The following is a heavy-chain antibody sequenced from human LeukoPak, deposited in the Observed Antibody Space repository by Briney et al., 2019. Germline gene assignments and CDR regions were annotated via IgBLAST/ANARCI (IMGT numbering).Heavy chain of an antibody. CDR2: ISYDGSNK. CDR1: GFTFSSYG. Sequence: GRSLRLSCAASGFTFSSYGMHWVRQAPGKGLEWVAVISYDGSNKYYADSVKGRFTISRDNSKNTLYLQMNSLRAEDTAVYYCAKESLSKYDSLFDYWGQGTLVTVSS. V-gene: IGHV3-30*18. D-gene: IGHD3-16*02. J-gene: IGHJ4*02. CDR3: AKESLSKYDSLFDY.